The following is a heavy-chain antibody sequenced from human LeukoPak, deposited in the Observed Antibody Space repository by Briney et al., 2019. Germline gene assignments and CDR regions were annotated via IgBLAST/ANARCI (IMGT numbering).Heavy chain of an antibody. Sequence: GGSLRLSCAASGFTFSSYAMHWVRQAPGKGLEWVAVISYDGSNKYYADSVKGRFTISRDNSKNTLYLQMNSLRAEDTAVYYCASGQDIVVVVAATPFDYWGQGALVTVSS. D-gene: IGHD2-15*01. CDR1: GFTFSSYA. CDR2: ISYDGSNK. V-gene: IGHV3-30-3*01. CDR3: ASGQDIVVVVAATPFDY. J-gene: IGHJ4*02.